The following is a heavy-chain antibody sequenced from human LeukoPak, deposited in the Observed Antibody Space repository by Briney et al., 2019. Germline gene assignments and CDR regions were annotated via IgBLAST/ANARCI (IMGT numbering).Heavy chain of an antibody. Sequence: TGGSLRLSCVASGFTFSSYWMSWVRQAPGKGLEWVANIKQDGSEKYYVDSVKGRFTISRDNAKNSLYLQMNSLRAEDTAVYYCARQHWSYGMDVWGQGTTVTVSS. J-gene: IGHJ6*02. CDR3: ARQHWSYGMDV. D-gene: IGHD3-3*02. V-gene: IGHV3-7*01. CDR1: GFTFSSYW. CDR2: IKQDGSEK.